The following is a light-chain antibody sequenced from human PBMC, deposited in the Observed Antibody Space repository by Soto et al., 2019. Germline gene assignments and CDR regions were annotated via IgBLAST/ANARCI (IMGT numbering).Light chain of an antibody. CDR1: ETISTF. J-gene: IGKJ1*01. V-gene: IGKV1-39*01. CDR3: QQYDYSRT. CDR2: AAS. Sequence: DIQLTQAPSSLSASVGDRVTMTCRASETISTFLNWYQHKPGKAPRLLISAASRLQSGVPPRFSGSGSGTEFSLTIRGLQPDDFATYYCQQYDYSRTFGQGTKVDIK.